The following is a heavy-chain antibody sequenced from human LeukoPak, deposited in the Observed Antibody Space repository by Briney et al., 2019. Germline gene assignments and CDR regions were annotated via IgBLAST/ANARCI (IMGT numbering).Heavy chain of an antibody. CDR2: ISSSSSYI. Sequence: GGSLRLSCAASGFTFSSYSMNWVRQAPGKGLEWVSSISSSSSYIYYADSVKGRFTISRDNAKNSLYLQMNSLRAEDTAVYYCARDSRGYSSSWYGGDYFDYWGQGTLVTVSS. CDR3: ARDSRGYSSSWYGGDYFDY. CDR1: GFTFSSYS. J-gene: IGHJ4*02. D-gene: IGHD6-13*01. V-gene: IGHV3-21*01.